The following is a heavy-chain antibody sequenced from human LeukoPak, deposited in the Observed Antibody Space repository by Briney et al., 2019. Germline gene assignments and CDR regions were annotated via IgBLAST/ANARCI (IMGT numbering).Heavy chain of an antibody. CDR1: GGSISSYY. Sequence: KASETLSLTCTVSGGSISSYYWSWIRQPAGKGLEWIGRIYTSGSTNYNPSLKSRVTISVDTSKNQFSLKLRSVTAADTAVYYCARLWFGELVTDSWGQGTLVTVSS. CDR3: ARLWFGELVTDS. J-gene: IGHJ4*02. V-gene: IGHV4-4*07. CDR2: IYTSGST. D-gene: IGHD3-10*01.